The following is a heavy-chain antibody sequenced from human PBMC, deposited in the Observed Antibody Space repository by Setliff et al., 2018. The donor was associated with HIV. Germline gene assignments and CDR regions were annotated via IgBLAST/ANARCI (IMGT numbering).Heavy chain of an antibody. CDR1: GGSVSSTSNY. Sequence: SETLSLTCSVSGGSVSSTSNYWGWIRQPPGKGLEWIGSFYYTGSTNYNPSLKSRVTISVDTSKNQFSLKLSSVTAADTAVYYCASLSQRYYYYYMDVWGKGTTVTVSS. CDR2: FYYTGST. CDR3: ASLSQRYYYYYMDV. J-gene: IGHJ6*03. V-gene: IGHV4-39*07.